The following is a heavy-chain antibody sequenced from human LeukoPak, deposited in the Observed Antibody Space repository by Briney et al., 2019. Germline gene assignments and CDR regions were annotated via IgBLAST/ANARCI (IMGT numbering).Heavy chain of an antibody. J-gene: IGHJ4*02. Sequence: GGSLGLSCAASGFTFSSYAMSWVRQAPGKGLEWVSAISGSGGSTYYADSVKGRFTISRDNSKNTLYLQMNCLRAEDTAVYYCAKGFRWTVTTVYFDYWGQGTLVTVSS. CDR3: AKGFRWTVTTVYFDY. V-gene: IGHV3-23*01. CDR1: GFTFSSYA. CDR2: ISGSGGST. D-gene: IGHD4-17*01.